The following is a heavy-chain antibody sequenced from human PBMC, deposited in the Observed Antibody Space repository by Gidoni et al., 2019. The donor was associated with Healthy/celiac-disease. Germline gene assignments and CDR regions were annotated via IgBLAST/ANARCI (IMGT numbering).Heavy chain of an antibody. Sequence: QVQLVQSVAEVKTPGSSVKVSCQASGGTFSSYAISWVRQAPGQGLEWMGGIIPIFGTANYAQKFQGRVTITADESTSTAYMELSSLRSEDTAVYYCARGDQNWNYVYWGQGTLVTVSS. CDR1: GGTFSSYA. CDR3: ARGDQNWNYVY. J-gene: IGHJ4*02. CDR2: IIPIFGTA. D-gene: IGHD1-7*01. V-gene: IGHV1-69*01.